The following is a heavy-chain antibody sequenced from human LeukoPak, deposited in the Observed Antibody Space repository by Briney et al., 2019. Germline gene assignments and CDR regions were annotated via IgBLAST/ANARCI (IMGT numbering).Heavy chain of an antibody. V-gene: IGHV4-31*03. CDR3: ARGAEILGPQGRTWFDP. Sequence: SQTLSLTCTVSGGSISSGGHYWSWIRQHPGKGLEWIGYIYYSGSTYYNPSLKSRVTISVDTSKNQFSLKLSSVTAADTAVYYCARGAEILGPQGRTWFDPWGQGTLVTVSS. J-gene: IGHJ5*02. D-gene: IGHD5-24*01. CDR2: IYYSGST. CDR1: GGSISSGGHY.